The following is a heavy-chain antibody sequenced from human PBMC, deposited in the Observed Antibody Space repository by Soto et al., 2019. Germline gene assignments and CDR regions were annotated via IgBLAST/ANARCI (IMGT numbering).Heavy chain of an antibody. CDR2: IYYSGST. V-gene: IGHV4-59*01. J-gene: IGHJ2*01. D-gene: IGHD5-12*01. Sequence: SETLSLTCTVSGGSISSYYWSWIRQPPGKGLEWIGYIYYSGSTNYNPSLKSRVTISVDTSKNLFSLKLSSVTAADTAVYYCARTKRGYSGYDPYWYFDLWGRGTLVTVSS. CDR3: ARTKRGYSGYDPYWYFDL. CDR1: GGSISSYY.